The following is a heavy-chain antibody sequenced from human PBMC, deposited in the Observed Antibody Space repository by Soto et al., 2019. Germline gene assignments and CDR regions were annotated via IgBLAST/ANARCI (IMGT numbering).Heavy chain of an antibody. D-gene: IGHD3-10*01. V-gene: IGHV1-3*01. J-gene: IGHJ6*04. CDR3: ARGVRVYYYYGMDV. Sequence: GASLKVYCKASGYTFTSYAMHWGREAPGQRLESMGWINAGNGNTKYSQKFQGRVTITRDTSASTAYMELSSLRSEEAGVYYCARGVRVYYYYGMDVSGEGTTATVYS. CDR2: INAGNGNT. CDR1: GYTFTSYA.